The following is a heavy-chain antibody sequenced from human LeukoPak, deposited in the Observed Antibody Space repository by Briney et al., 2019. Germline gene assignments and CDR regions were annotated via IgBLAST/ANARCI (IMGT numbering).Heavy chain of an antibody. D-gene: IGHD3-22*01. V-gene: IGHV3-21*01. J-gene: IGHJ4*02. CDR3: ARDQGGYDSSGYYYEPYYFDY. CDR1: GFPFSSYS. CDR2: ISSSSSYI. Sequence: PGGSLRLSCAASGFPFSSYSMNWVRQAPGKGLEWVSSISSSSSYIYYTDSVKGRFTISRDNAKNSLYLQMNSLRAEDTAVYYCARDQGGYDSSGYYYEPYYFDYWGQGTLVTVSS.